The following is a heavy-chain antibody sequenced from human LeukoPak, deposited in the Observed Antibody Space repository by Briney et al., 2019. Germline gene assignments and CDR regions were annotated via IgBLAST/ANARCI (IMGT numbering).Heavy chain of an antibody. J-gene: IGHJ4*02. V-gene: IGHV3-43*01. Sequence: PGGSLRLSCAVSGFTFDYYTMYWVRQGPEKGLEWVSLISMDGVNTFYADSVKGRFTISRDNNKNSLYLQMNGLRTDDTGLYYCVKGRRRGYAYGTLESWGQGTLVTVSS. CDR3: VKGRRRGYAYGTLES. D-gene: IGHD5-18*01. CDR1: GFTFDYYT. CDR2: ISMDGVNT.